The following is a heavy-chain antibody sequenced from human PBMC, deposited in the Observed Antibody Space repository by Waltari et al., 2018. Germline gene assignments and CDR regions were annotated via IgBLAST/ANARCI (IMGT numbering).Heavy chain of an antibody. J-gene: IGHJ3*02. V-gene: IGHV1-69*01. CDR2: IIPILGTA. Sequence: QVQLVQSGAEVKKPGSSVKVSCKASGGTFSSYAISWVRQAPGQGLEWMGGIIPILGTANDAQKFQGRVTITADESTSTAYMELSSLRSEDTAVYYCARGPLGYCTNGVCYGAFDIWGQGTMVTVSS. CDR1: GGTFSSYA. D-gene: IGHD2-8*01. CDR3: ARGPLGYCTNGVCYGAFDI.